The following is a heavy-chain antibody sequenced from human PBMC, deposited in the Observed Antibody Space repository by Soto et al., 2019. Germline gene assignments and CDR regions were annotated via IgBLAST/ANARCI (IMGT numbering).Heavy chain of an antibody. CDR2: ISSSITTV. D-gene: IGHD3-10*01. CDR1: GFTFNNYD. CDR3: ARDRRYAEFSLDY. V-gene: IGHV3-48*02. J-gene: IGHJ4*02. Sequence: GGSLRLSCTASGFTFNNYDMSWVRQAPGKGLEWVSYISSSITTVYYADSVKGRFTISRDNAQNSLYLQMNSLRNGDTAVYYCARDRRYAEFSLDYWGQGALVTVSS.